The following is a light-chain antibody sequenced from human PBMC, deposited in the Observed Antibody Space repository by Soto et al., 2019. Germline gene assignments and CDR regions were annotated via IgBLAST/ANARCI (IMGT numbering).Light chain of an antibody. V-gene: IGKV3-15*01. Sequence: EITMTQVPATLSVFPGERATLSCRASENVGTSSAWCQQKPGQSPRLLIYGASTRATGVPARFSGGGSGTEFTLTISDLQSEDFAVYYCQQYSNWPQYTFGQGTKLEIK. J-gene: IGKJ2*01. CDR3: QQYSNWPQYT. CDR1: ENVGTS. CDR2: GAS.